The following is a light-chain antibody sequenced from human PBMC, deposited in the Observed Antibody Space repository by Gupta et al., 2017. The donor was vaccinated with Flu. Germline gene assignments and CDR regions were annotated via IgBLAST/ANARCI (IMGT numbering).Light chain of an antibody. CDR2: SKN. Sequence: QSVLTQPPSASGTPGQRVTISCSGSSSNIGSNYVYWYQQLPGTEAKRLFVSKNQRPSGVPDRVSCYKAGTYASPETRGLRSEEEADDYCAASDDRLSGVVFGGGTKLTVL. CDR3: AASDDRLSGVV. J-gene: IGLJ2*01. V-gene: IGLV1-47*02. CDR1: SSNIGSNY.